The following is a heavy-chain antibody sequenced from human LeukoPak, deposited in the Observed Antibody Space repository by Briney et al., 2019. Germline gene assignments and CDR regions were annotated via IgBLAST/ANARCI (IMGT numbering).Heavy chain of an antibody. V-gene: IGHV4-59*01. D-gene: IGHD3-22*01. Sequence: SETLSLTCTVSGGSISSYYWSWIRQPPGKGLEWIGYIYYSGSTNYNPSLKSRVTISVDTSKNQFSLKLSSVTAADTAVYYCAREEVVYLFDIWGQGTMVTVSS. CDR3: AREEVVYLFDI. CDR2: IYYSGST. J-gene: IGHJ3*02. CDR1: GGSISSYY.